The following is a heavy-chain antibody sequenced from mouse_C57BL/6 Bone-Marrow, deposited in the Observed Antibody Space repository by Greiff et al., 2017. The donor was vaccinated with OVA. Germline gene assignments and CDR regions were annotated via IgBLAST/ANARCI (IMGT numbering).Heavy chain of an antibody. J-gene: IGHJ3*01. CDR2: ISYDGSN. V-gene: IGHV3-6*01. Sequence: VQLKESGPGLVKPSQSLSLTCSVTGYSITSGYYWNWIRQFPGNKLEWMGYISYDGSNNYNPSLKNRISITRDTSKNQFFLKLNSVTTEDTATYYCARDDYGSSRLAYWGQGTLVTVSA. CDR3: ARDDYGSSRLAY. CDR1: GYSITSGYY. D-gene: IGHD1-1*01.